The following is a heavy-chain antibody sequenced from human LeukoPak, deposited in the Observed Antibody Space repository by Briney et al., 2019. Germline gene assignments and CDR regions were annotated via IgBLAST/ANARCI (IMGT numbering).Heavy chain of an antibody. D-gene: IGHD2-15*01. CDR1: GFTFSTYA. CDR2: IKGGGDDP. J-gene: IGHJ4*02. V-gene: IGHV3-23*01. Sequence: GGSLRLSCAAPGFTFSTYAMGWVRQAPGKGLEWVSSIKGGGDDPFYADSVKGRFTISRDNSKNTLFLQLDSLRAEDSAVYYCAKGGHDSNPFYWWGQGTLVTVSS. CDR3: AKGGHDSNPFYW.